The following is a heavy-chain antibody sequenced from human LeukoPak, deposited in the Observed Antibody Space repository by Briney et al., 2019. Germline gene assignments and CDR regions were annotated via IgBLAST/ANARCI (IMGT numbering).Heavy chain of an antibody. CDR3: ARNNPITTYYYYYMDV. Sequence: GGSLRLSCAASGFTFSSYAMSWVRQAPGKGLEWVSAISGSGGSTYYADSVKGRFNISRDNSKNTLYLQMYSLRAEDTAVYYCARNNPITTYYYYYMDVWGKGTTVTISS. CDR1: GFTFSSYA. J-gene: IGHJ6*03. CDR2: ISGSGGST. V-gene: IGHV3-23*01. D-gene: IGHD3-22*01.